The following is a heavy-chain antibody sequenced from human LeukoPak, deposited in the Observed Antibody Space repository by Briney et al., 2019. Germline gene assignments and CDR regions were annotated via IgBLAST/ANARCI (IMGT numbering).Heavy chain of an antibody. CDR2: IYHSGST. CDR3: ARDNQYNSGWSFDP. V-gene: IGHV4-38-2*02. D-gene: IGHD6-19*01. J-gene: IGHJ5*02. CDR1: GYSISSGYY. Sequence: PSETLSLTCAVSGYSISSGYYWGWIRQPPGKGLEWIGSIYHSGSTYYNPSLKSRVTISVDTSKNQFSLKLSSVTAADTAVYYCARDNQYNSGWSFDPWGQGTLVTVSS.